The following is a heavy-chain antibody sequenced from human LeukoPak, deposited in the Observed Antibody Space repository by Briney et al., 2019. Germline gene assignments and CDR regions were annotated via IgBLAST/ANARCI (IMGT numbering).Heavy chain of an antibody. CDR3: ARVGFSNYFDYYYYMDV. J-gene: IGHJ6*03. Sequence: PSETLSLTCTVSGYSISSGYYWGWIRQPPGKGLEWIGTIYQSGITYYKPSLKSRVTISVDTSKNQFSLKLSSVTAADTAVYYCARVGFSNYFDYYYYMDVWGKGTTVTISS. D-gene: IGHD6-13*01. V-gene: IGHV4-38-2*02. CDR1: GYSISSGYY. CDR2: IYQSGIT.